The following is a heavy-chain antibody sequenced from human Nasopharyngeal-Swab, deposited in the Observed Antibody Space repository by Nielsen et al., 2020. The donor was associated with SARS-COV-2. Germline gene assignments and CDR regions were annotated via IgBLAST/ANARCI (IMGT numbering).Heavy chain of an antibody. CDR3: AREDRWTLTSFYYALDV. CDR2: MYTSANT. V-gene: IGHV4-61*09. Sequence: SETLSLTCSVSGVSISSGSYYWSCIRQPAGKGLEGIGHMYTSANTNYTPSLKSRVAISIDTSKNQFSLSLASVTAADTAVYYCAREDRWTLTSFYYALDVWGQGTTVTVSS. CDR1: GVSISSGSYY. J-gene: IGHJ6*02. D-gene: IGHD2-15*01.